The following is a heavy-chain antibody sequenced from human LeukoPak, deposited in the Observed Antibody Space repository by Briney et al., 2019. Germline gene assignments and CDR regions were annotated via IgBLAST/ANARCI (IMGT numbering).Heavy chain of an antibody. V-gene: IGHV4-34*01. CDR2: INHSGST. Sequence: SETLSLTCAVYGGSFSGYYWSWIRQPPGKGLEWIGEINHSGSTNYNPSLKSRVTISVDTSKNQFSLKLSSVTAADTAVYYCARDSYGELYYFDYWGQGTLVTVSS. J-gene: IGHJ4*02. CDR1: GGSFSGYY. CDR3: ARDSYGELYYFDY. D-gene: IGHD1-26*01.